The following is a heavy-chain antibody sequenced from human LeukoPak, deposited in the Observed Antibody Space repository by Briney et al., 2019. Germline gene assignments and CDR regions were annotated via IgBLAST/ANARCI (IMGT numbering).Heavy chain of an antibody. CDR2: ITTDGTDT. Sequence: GGSLRLSCAASGFTFNKYAMHWVRQAPGKGLEFVSAITTDGTDTYYANSVKGRFTISRDNSKNTLYLQMGSLRAEDMAVYYCAKDEGDSGYSGYDSRPSFDYWGQGTLVTVSS. D-gene: IGHD5-12*01. CDR1: GFTFNKYA. J-gene: IGHJ4*02. V-gene: IGHV3-64*01. CDR3: AKDEGDSGYSGYDSRPSFDY.